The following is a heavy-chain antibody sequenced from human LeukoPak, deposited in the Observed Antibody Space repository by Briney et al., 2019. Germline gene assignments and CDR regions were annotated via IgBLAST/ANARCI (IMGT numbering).Heavy chain of an antibody. CDR1: RFTFSSYW. Sequence: GGSLRLSCAASRFTFSSYWMSWVRQAPGKGLEWVANIKQDGSEKYYVDSVKGRFTISRDNAKNSLYLQMNSLRAEDTAVYYCARDKLLWFYWGQGTLVTVSS. CDR2: IKQDGSEK. CDR3: ARDKLLWFY. D-gene: IGHD3-10*01. V-gene: IGHV3-7*01. J-gene: IGHJ4*02.